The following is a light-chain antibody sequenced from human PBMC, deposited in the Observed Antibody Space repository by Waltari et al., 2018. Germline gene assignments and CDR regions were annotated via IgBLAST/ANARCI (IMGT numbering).Light chain of an antibody. J-gene: IGLJ6*01. V-gene: IGLV2-23*02. CDR1: TGDIGSYNL. CDR3: CSYVGTSNFLYV. Sequence: QSALTQPASVSGSPGQPITISCPGTTGDIGSYNLVAWSQQHPGKAPKVMIYEVNKRPSGVSNRFSGSKSGNTASLTISGLQAEDEADYYCCSYVGTSNFLYVFGSGTRVTVL. CDR2: EVN.